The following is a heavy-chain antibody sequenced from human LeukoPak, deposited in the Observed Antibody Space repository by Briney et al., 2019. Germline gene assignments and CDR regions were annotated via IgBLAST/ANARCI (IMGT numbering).Heavy chain of an antibody. CDR1: GFTVSSNY. Sequence: GGSLRLSCAASGFTVSSNYMSWVRQAPGKGLDWVSVIYSGVSTYYADSVKGRFTISRDNSKNTLYLQMNSLRAEDTALYYCARDRRYYDSSGYYFHWYFDLWGRGTLVTVSS. CDR2: IYSGVST. J-gene: IGHJ2*01. D-gene: IGHD3-22*01. CDR3: ARDRRYYDSSGYYFHWYFDL. V-gene: IGHV3-53*01.